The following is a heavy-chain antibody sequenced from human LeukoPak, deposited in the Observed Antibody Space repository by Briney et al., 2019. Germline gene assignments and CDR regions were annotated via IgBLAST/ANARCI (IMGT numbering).Heavy chain of an antibody. D-gene: IGHD3-22*01. CDR2: ISGSGGST. CDR3: AKGRRHYYDSSAFDY. CDR1: GFXFSSYA. V-gene: IGHV3-23*01. J-gene: IGHJ4*02. Sequence: PGGSLRLSCAASGFXFSSYAISWVRQAPGKGLEWVSAISGSGGSTYYADSVKGRFTISRDNSKNTLYLQMNSLRAEDTAVYYCAKGRRHYYDSSAFDYWGQGTLVTVSS.